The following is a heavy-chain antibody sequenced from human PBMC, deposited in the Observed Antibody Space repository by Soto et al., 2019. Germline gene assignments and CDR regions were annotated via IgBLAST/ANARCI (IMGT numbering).Heavy chain of an antibody. CDR1: GGSISSYY. V-gene: IGHV4-59*08. D-gene: IGHD2-2*01. Sequence: PSETLSLTCTVSGGSISSYYWSWIRQPPGKGLEWIGYIYYSGSTNYNPSLKSRVTISVDTSKNQFSLKLSSVTAADTAVYYCARLSVVPAASRGAFDIWGQGTMVTVS. J-gene: IGHJ3*02. CDR3: ARLSVVPAASRGAFDI. CDR2: IYYSGST.